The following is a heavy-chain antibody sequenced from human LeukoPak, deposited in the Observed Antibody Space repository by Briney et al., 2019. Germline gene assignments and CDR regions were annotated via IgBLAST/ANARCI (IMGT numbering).Heavy chain of an antibody. CDR3: AKDISYDILTGYSGLDY. D-gene: IGHD3-9*01. J-gene: IGHJ4*02. V-gene: IGHV3-9*01. Sequence: GGSLRLSCAASGFTFEDYATHWDRQAPERGREWGSGKRWNSGSIGYAASVKGRFTISRDNATTTLYLQMNSLRAEDTALYYCAKDISYDILTGYSGLDYWGQGTLVTVSS. CDR2: KRWNSGSI. CDR1: GFTFEDYA.